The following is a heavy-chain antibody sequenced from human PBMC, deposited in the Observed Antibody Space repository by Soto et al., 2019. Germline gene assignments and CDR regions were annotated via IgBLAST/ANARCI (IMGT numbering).Heavy chain of an antibody. CDR2: IYPGDSDT. J-gene: IGHJ4*02. CDR1: GYSFTSYW. V-gene: IGHV5-51*01. Sequence: PGESLKISCNGSGYSFTSYWIGWVRQMPGKGLEWMGIIYPGDSDTRYSPSFQDQVTISADKSISTAYLQWSSLKASDTAMYYCARTYYDSSGILGYWGQGTLVTVYS. D-gene: IGHD3-22*01. CDR3: ARTYYDSSGILGY.